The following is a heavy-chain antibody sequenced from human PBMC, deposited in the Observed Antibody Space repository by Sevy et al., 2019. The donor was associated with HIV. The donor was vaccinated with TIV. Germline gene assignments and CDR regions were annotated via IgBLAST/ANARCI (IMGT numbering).Heavy chain of an antibody. V-gene: IGHV1-24*01. J-gene: IGHJ4*02. Sequence: ASVKVSCKVSGYTLTGLSMHWVRLAPGKGLEWMGSFDPEDGETIYAQNFQGRVTMTEDTSTDTAYMELSSLRSEDTAVYFCATTKDYYDSSGCPFDYWGQGTLVTVSS. D-gene: IGHD3-22*01. CDR2: FDPEDGET. CDR3: ATTKDYYDSSGCPFDY. CDR1: GYTLTGLS.